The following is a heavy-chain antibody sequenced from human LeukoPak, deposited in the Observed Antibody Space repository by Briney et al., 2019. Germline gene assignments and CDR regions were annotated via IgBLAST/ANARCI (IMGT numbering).Heavy chain of an antibody. CDR2: IIPIFGTA. CDR1: GGTFSSYA. CDR3: ARVRYSYGCSPYYYMDV. J-gene: IGHJ6*03. D-gene: IGHD5-18*01. V-gene: IGHV1-69*05. Sequence: SVKVSCKASGGTFSSYAISWVRQAPGQGLEWMGRIIPIFGTANYARKFQGRVTITTDESTSTAYMELSSLRSEDTAVYYCARVRYSYGCSPYYYMDVWGKGTTVTVSS.